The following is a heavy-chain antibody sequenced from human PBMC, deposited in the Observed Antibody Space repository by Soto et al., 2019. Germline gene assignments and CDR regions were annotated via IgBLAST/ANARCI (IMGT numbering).Heavy chain of an antibody. Sequence: QLQLQESGPGLVKPSETLSLTCTVSGGSISSSSYYWGWIRQPPGKGLEWIGSIYYSWSTYYNPSLKSRVTISVDTSKNQFSLKLSSVTAADTAVYYCARPSWELGRLDYYYGMDVWGQGTTVTVSS. J-gene: IGHJ6*02. D-gene: IGHD1-26*01. CDR3: ARPSWELGRLDYYYGMDV. CDR1: GGSISSSSYY. CDR2: IYYSWST. V-gene: IGHV4-39*01.